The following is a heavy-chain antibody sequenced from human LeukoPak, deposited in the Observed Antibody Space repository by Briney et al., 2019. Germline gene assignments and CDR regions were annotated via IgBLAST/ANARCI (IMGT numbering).Heavy chain of an antibody. CDR2: IKSKTDGGTT. V-gene: IGHV3-15*01. CDR3: TTDDYYDSSGYAH. J-gene: IGHJ4*02. CDR1: GFTFSNAW. D-gene: IGHD3-22*01. Sequence: PGGSLRLSCAASGFTFSNAWMSWVRQAPGKGLEWVGRIKSKTDGGTTDYAAPVKGRFTISRDDSKNTLYLQMNCLKTEDTAVYYCTTDDYYDSSGYAHWGQGTLVTVSS.